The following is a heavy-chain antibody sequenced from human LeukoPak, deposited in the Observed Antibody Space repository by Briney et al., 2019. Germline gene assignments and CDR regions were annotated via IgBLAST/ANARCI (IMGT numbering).Heavy chain of an antibody. J-gene: IGHJ4*02. D-gene: IGHD3-10*01. CDR3: ARDPYYYGSGTYSFGY. CDR1: GFTVSSNY. V-gene: IGHV3-53*01. CDR2: IYSGGST. Sequence: GGSLRLSCAASGFTVSSNYMTWVRQAPGKGLEWVSVIYSGGSTYYADSVKGRFTISRDNSKNTLYLQMDSLRPEDTAVYYCARDPYYYGSGTYSFGYWGQGTLVTVSS.